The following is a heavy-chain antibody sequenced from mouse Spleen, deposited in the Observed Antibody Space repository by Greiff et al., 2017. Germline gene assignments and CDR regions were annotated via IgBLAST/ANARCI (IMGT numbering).Heavy chain of an antibody. J-gene: IGHJ3*01. CDR3: VRCRAWFAY. CDR2: IHPSTGGT. CDR1: GYSFTGYY. V-gene: IGHV1-42*01. Sequence: EVQLQQSGPELVKPGASVKISCKASGYSFTGYYMHWVKQSPEKSLEWIGEIHPSTGGTTYNQKFKAKATLTVDKSSSTAYMQLNSLTSEDSAVYYGVRCRAWFAYWGQGTLVTVSA.